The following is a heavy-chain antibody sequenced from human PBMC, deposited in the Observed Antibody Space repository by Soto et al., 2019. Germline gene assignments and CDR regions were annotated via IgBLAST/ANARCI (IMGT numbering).Heavy chain of an antibody. CDR1: GFPISSGYF. D-gene: IGHD3-22*01. J-gene: IGHJ5*02. CDR2: IYHSGTT. Sequence: PSETLSLTCAVSGFPISSGYFWGWIRQPPGKGPEWLGSIYHSGTTYYNPSVKGRVTISVDTSKNQFSLKMSSVTAADTAVYYCARDSSGYYWFDPWGQGTLVTVSS. V-gene: IGHV4-38-2*02. CDR3: ARDSSGYYWFDP.